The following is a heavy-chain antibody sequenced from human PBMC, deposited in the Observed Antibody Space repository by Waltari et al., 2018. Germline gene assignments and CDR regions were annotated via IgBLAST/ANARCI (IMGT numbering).Heavy chain of an antibody. Sequence: QVQLQESGPGLVKPSETLSLTCTVSGGSVSSGSYYWSWIRQPPGKGLEWIGYIYDSGSTNYNPSLKSRVTISVDTSKNQFSLKLSSVTAADTAVYYCARRNGGNSIYYYYYGMDVWGQGTTVTVSS. CDR3: ARRNGGNSIYYYYYGMDV. D-gene: IGHD2-21*02. CDR1: GGSVSSGSYY. V-gene: IGHV4-61*01. CDR2: IYDSGST. J-gene: IGHJ6*02.